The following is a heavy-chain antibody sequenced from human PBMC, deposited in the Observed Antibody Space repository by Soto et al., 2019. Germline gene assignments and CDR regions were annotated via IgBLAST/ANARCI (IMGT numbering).Heavy chain of an antibody. D-gene: IGHD4-17*01. CDR3: ASNYGGHSDDS. J-gene: IGHJ4*02. Sequence: SETLSLTCTVSGGSISSSIWWSWVRQSPGKGLEWIGEVYHIGMTNYNRSLKSRVTMSVDKAENQFSLKVSSVTVADTAVYYCASNYGGHSDDSWGQGTLVTVSS. V-gene: IGHV4-4*02. CDR2: VYHIGMT. CDR1: GGSISSSIW.